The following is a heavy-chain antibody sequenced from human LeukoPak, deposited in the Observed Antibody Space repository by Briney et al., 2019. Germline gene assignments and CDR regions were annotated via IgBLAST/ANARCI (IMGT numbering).Heavy chain of an antibody. Sequence: AASVKVSCKASGYTFTSYYMHWVRQAPGQGLEWVGIINPSGGSTRYAQKFQGRVTMTRDTSTSTVSMELSSLRSEDTAVYYCARSLGATRYNLKYYFYYGLDVWGQGTTVTVSS. V-gene: IGHV1-46*01. CDR1: GYTFTSYY. CDR3: ARSLGATRYNLKYYFYYGLDV. D-gene: IGHD1-26*01. J-gene: IGHJ6*02. CDR2: INPSGGST.